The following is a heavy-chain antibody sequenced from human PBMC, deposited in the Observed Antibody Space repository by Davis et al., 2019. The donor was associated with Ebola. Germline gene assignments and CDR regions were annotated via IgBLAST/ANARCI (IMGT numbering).Heavy chain of an antibody. J-gene: IGHJ4*02. CDR3: ARTDTAMVGVVTAIRDYFDY. Sequence: MPSETLSLTCTVSGGSISSSSYYWGWIRQPPGKGLEWIGSIYYSGSTYYNPSLKSRVTISVDTSKNQFSLKLSSVTAADTAVYYCARTDTAMVGVVTAIRDYFDYWGQGTLVTVSS. CDR1: GGSISSSSYY. V-gene: IGHV4-39*01. D-gene: IGHD5-18*01. CDR2: IYYSGST.